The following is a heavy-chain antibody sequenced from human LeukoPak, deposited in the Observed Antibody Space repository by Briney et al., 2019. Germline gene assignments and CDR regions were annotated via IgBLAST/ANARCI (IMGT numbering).Heavy chain of an antibody. J-gene: IGHJ4*02. CDR3: ARDRDYDSANFDY. Sequence: TGGSLRLSCAASGFTFSSYSMNWVRQAPGKGLEWASSISSSSSYIFYADSLKGRFTISRDNAKNTLYLQMSSLRAEDTAVYYCARDRDYDSANFDYWGQGTLVTVSS. D-gene: IGHD3-22*01. V-gene: IGHV3-21*01. CDR2: ISSSSSYI. CDR1: GFTFSSYS.